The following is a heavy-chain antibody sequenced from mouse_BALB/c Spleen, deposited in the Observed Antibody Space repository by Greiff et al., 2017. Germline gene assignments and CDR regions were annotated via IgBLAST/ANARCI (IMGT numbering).Heavy chain of an antibody. V-gene: IGHV1-69*01. CDR3: ARSGYDGWFAY. CDR2: IDTSDSYT. J-gene: IGHJ3*01. Sequence: VQLQQSGAELVMPGASVKMSCKASGYTFTDYWMHWVKQRPGQGLEWIGAIDTSDSYTSYNQKFKGKATLTVDESSSTAYMQLSSLTSEDSAVYYCARSGYDGWFAYWGQGTLVTVSA. D-gene: IGHD2-14*01. CDR1: GYTFTDYW.